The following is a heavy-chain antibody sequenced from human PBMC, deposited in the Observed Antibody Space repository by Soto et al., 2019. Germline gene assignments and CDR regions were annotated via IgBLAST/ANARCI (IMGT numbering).Heavy chain of an antibody. CDR1: GGTFSSYT. CDR3: ARGALLQPQEWNDYEYMDV. Sequence: QVQLVQSGAEVKKPGSSVKVSCKASGGTFSSYTISWVRQAPGQVLEWMGRIIPILGIANYAQKFQGRVTITADKSTSTAYMELSSLRSEDTAVYYCARGALLQPQEWNDYEYMDVWGKGTTVTVSS. J-gene: IGHJ6*03. D-gene: IGHD1-1*01. CDR2: IIPILGIA. V-gene: IGHV1-69*02.